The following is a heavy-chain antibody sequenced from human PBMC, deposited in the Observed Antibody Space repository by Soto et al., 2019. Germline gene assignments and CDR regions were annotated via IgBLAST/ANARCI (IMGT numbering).Heavy chain of an antibody. CDR1: GYSFTDYH. D-gene: IGHD2-8*01. Sequence: QVQLVQSGAEVKKPGASVKVSCKASGYSFTDYHIHWVRQAPGQGLEWLGRINPKSGGTSTAQKFQGRVTMTMDTSISTASMELTRLTSNDTAIYYCARGDSTDCSNGVCSFFYNHDMDVWGQGTTVTVSS. CDR3: ARGDSTDCSNGVCSFFYNHDMDV. CDR2: INPKSGGT. V-gene: IGHV1-2*06. J-gene: IGHJ6*02.